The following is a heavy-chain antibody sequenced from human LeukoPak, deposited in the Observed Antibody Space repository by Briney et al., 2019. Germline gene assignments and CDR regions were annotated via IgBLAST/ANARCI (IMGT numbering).Heavy chain of an antibody. CDR3: ARERGGDYSDAFDI. CDR2: IYYSGST. V-gene: IGHV4-59*01. CDR1: GGSISSYY. J-gene: IGHJ3*02. D-gene: IGHD4-11*01. Sequence: KPSETLSLTCTVSGGSISSYYWSWIRQPPGKGLEWIGYIYYSGSTSYSPSINGRVTISVDTSKNQFSLKLTSVTAADTAVYYCARERGGDYSDAFDIWGQGTMVTVSS.